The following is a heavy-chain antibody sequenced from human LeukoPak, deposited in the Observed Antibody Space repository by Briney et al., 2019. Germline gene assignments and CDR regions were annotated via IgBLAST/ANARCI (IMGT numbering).Heavy chain of an antibody. CDR1: GFTFGDYA. CDR2: IRSKAYGGTT. D-gene: IGHD6-13*01. J-gene: IGHJ6*03. CDR3: TRGGVSSWFYYYYYMDV. Sequence: PGGSLRLSCTASGFTFGDYAMSWVRQAPGKGLEGVGFIRSKAYGGTTEYAACVKGRFTISRDDSKDIAYLQMNSLKTEDTAVYYCTRGGVSSWFYYYYYMDVWGKGTTVTISS. V-gene: IGHV3-49*04.